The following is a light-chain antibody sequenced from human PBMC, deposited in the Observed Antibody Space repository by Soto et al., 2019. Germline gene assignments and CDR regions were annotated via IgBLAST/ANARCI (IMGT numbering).Light chain of an antibody. J-gene: IGKJ1*01. V-gene: IGKV1-5*01. CDR3: QQYNSPSRT. CDR1: PSISSW. Sequence: GDRVTITCRASPSISSWSAWYQQKPGTAPKLLIYDASSLESGVPARFSGSGSGTEFTLTISSLQPDDFATYYCQQYNSPSRTFGQGTKVEIK. CDR2: DAS.